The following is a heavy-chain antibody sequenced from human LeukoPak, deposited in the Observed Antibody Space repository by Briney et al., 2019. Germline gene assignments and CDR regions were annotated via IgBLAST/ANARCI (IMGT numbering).Heavy chain of an antibody. CDR2: IKQGGSEK. D-gene: IGHD5-24*01. Sequence: GGSLRLSCAASGFTFSNYWMSWVRQAPGKGLEWVANIKQGGSEKYYVDSVKGRFTVSRDNAKNSLFLQMNSLRAEDTAVYYCAREQYNDYFDYWGQGTLVTVSS. J-gene: IGHJ4*02. CDR3: AREQYNDYFDY. V-gene: IGHV3-7*01. CDR1: GFTFSNYW.